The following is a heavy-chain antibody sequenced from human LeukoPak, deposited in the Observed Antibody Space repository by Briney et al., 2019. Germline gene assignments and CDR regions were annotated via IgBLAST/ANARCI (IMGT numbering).Heavy chain of an antibody. CDR1: GGSISSYC. CDR3: ASGTYCSSTSCYWDY. V-gene: IGHV4-4*07. Sequence: NPSETLSLICTVSGGSISSYCWSWIRQPAGKGLGWIGRIYTSGSTNYNPSLKSRVTMSVDTSKNQFSLKLSSVTAADTAVYYCASGTYCSSTSCYWDYWGQGTLVTVSS. J-gene: IGHJ4*02. D-gene: IGHD2-2*01. CDR2: IYTSGST.